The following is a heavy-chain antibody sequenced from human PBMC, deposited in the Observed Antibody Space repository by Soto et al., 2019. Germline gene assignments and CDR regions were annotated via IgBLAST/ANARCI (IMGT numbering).Heavy chain of an antibody. CDR1: GYSFTSYW. J-gene: IGHJ3*02. Sequence: PGEALKISCKGSGYSFTSYWIGWVLQIPWKGLEWMGIIYPGGSDTRYSPSFQGQVTISADKSISTAYPQWSSLKASDTAMYYCARLRHSISWYHDAFDIWGQGTMVTVSS. D-gene: IGHD6-13*01. V-gene: IGHV5-51*01. CDR3: ARLRHSISWYHDAFDI. CDR2: IYPGGSDT.